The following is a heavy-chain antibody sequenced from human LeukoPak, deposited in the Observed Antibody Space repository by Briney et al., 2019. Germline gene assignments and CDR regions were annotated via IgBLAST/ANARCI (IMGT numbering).Heavy chain of an antibody. V-gene: IGHV4-61*02. CDR2: IYTSGST. Sequence: ASESLSLTCTVSGGSISSGSYYWGWIRQPAGKGLEWIGRIYTSGSTNYNPSLKSRVTTSVDTSKNQFSLQLSSVTAADTAVYYCAKSTLFDYWGQGTLVTVSS. CDR1: GGSISSGSYY. CDR3: AKSTLFDY. J-gene: IGHJ4*02.